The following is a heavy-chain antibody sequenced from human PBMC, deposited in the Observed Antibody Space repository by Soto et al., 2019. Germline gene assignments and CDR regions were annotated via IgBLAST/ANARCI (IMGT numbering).Heavy chain of an antibody. Sequence: QVQLVQSGAEVKKPGASVKVSCKASGYTFTSYGISWVRQAPGQGLEWMGWISAYNGHTNYAQKLQGRVTMTTDTSTSTAYMELRSLRSDDTAVYYCARDRITMILRDPFDYWGQGTLVTVSS. V-gene: IGHV1-18*01. CDR2: ISAYNGHT. CDR1: GYTFTSYG. J-gene: IGHJ4*02. CDR3: ARDRITMILRDPFDY. D-gene: IGHD3-22*01.